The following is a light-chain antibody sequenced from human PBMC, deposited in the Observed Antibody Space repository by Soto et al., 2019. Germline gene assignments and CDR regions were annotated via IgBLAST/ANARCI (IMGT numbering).Light chain of an antibody. V-gene: IGKV1-33*01. Sequence: DIQMTQSPSSLFASVGDRVTITCQASQDISHYLSWYQQKPGKAPKLLIYDASNLETGVPSRFSGGGSGTDFTFTISSLQTEDIATYYCQQYDNLPITFGQGTRLEIK. CDR3: QQYDNLPIT. CDR2: DAS. CDR1: QDISHY. J-gene: IGKJ5*01.